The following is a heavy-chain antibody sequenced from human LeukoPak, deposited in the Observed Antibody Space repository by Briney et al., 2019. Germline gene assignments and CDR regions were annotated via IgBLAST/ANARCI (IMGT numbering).Heavy chain of an antibody. V-gene: IGHV3-48*04. D-gene: IGHD2-15*01. J-gene: IGHJ4*02. CDR3: ARDEGGL. Sequence: GGSLRLSCAVSGFTFTTYAMSWVRQAPGKGLEWVSYISSSSSTIYYADSVKGRFTISRDNAKNSLYLQMNSLRAEDTAVYYCARDEGGLWGQGTLVTVSS. CDR2: ISSSSSTI. CDR1: GFTFTTYA.